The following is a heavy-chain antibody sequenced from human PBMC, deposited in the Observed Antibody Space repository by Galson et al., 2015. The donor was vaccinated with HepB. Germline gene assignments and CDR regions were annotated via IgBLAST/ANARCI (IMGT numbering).Heavy chain of an antibody. CDR2: ISSSGSTI. D-gene: IGHD6-13*01. CDR3: ARDQGEYSSSWYAWNWYFDL. CDR1: GFTFSSYE. J-gene: IGHJ2*01. Sequence: SLRLSCAASGFTFSSYEMNWVRQAPGKGLEWVSYISSSGSTIYYADSEKGRFTISRDNAKNSLYLQMNSLRAEDTAVYYCARDQGEYSSSWYAWNWYFDLWGRGTLVTVSS. V-gene: IGHV3-48*03.